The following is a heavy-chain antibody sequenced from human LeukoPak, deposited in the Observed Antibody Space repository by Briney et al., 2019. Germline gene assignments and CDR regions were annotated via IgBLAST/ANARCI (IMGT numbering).Heavy chain of an antibody. J-gene: IGHJ4*02. Sequence: GGSLRLSCAASGFTFSSYSMNWVRQAPGKGLEWVSSISSSSSYIYYADSVKGRFTISRDNAKNSLYLQMNSLRAEDTAVYYCARDNRIAVGIENFDYWGQGTLVTVSS. D-gene: IGHD6-19*01. CDR1: GFTFSSYS. V-gene: IGHV3-21*01. CDR3: ARDNRIAVGIENFDY. CDR2: ISSSSSYI.